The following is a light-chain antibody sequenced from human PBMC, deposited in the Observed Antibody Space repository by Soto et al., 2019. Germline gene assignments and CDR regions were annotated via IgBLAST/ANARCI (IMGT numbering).Light chain of an antibody. Sequence: QSVLTQPASVSGSPGQSITVSCTGTSTDVGAYDYVSWYQQYPGKAPKLMIYEVSNRPSGVSNRFSGSKSGNTASLAISGLQAEDEADYYCSSYTSGGTLVFGGGTQLTVL. CDR1: STDVGAYDY. J-gene: IGLJ2*01. V-gene: IGLV2-14*01. CDR2: EVS. CDR3: SSYTSGGTLV.